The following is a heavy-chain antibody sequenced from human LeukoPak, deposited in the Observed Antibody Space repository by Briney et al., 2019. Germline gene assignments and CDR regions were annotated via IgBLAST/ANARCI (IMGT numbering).Heavy chain of an antibody. CDR3: ARGGGDYCFDY. CDR1: GSIFSNYA. CDR2: ISRSGGST. V-gene: IGHV3-23*01. Sequence: GGSLRLSCAASGSIFRASGSIFSNYAMSWVRQAPGEGLEWVSAISRSGGSTYYADSVKGRFTISRDNSKNTPYLQMNSLGAEDTAVYFCARGGGDYCFDYWGQGALVTVSS. D-gene: IGHD2-21*02. J-gene: IGHJ4*02.